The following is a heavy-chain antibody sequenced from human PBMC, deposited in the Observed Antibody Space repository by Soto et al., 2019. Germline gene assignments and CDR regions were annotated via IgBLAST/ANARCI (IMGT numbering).Heavy chain of an antibody. CDR3: ARARSGSYGFWYFDL. D-gene: IGHD3-10*01. CDR1: GGSISSSSYY. J-gene: IGHJ2*01. CDR2: IYYSGST. Sequence: PSETLSLTCTVSGGSISSSSYYWGWIRQPPGKGLEWIGSIYYSGSTYYNPSLKSRVTISVDTSKNQFSLKLNSVTAADTAVYYCARARSGSYGFWYFDLWGRGTLVTVSS. V-gene: IGHV4-39*07.